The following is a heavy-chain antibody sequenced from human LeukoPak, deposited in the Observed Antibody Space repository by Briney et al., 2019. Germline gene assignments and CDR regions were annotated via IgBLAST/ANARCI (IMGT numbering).Heavy chain of an antibody. J-gene: IGHJ3*02. V-gene: IGHV1-8*03. D-gene: IGHD3-3*01. CDR2: MNPNSGNT. CDR1: GYTFTGYY. CDR3: ARIVSFEVVTSPRAFDI. Sequence: ASVKVSCKASGYTFTGYYMDWVRQAPGQGLEWMGWMNPNSGNTGFAKNFQGRATITRDTSISTAYMELSSLRSEDTAVYYCARIVSFEVVTSPRAFDIWGQGTMVTVSS.